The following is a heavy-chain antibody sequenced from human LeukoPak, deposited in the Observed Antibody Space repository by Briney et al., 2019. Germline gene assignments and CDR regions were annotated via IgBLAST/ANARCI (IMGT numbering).Heavy chain of an antibody. D-gene: IGHD5-24*01. CDR2: IRYDGSNK. Sequence: GGSLRLSCAASGFTFSSYGMHWVRQAPGKGLEWVAFIRYDGSNKYYADSVKGRFTISRDNSKNTLYLQMNSLRAGDTAVYYCAKGDGYNQHTFDYWGQGTLVTVSS. CDR3: AKGDGYNQHTFDY. CDR1: GFTFSSYG. J-gene: IGHJ4*02. V-gene: IGHV3-30*02.